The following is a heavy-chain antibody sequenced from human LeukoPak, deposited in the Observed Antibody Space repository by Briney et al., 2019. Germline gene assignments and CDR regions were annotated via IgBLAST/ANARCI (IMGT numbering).Heavy chain of an antibody. V-gene: IGHV4-61*02. D-gene: IGHD2-2*01. J-gene: IGHJ6*03. CDR1: GGSISSGSYY. Sequence: SETLSLTCTVSGGSISSGSYYWSWIRQPAGKGLEWIGRIYTSGSTNYNPSLKSRVTISVDTSKNQFSLKLSSVTAADTAVYYCARAGCSSTSCYEVYYYYMDAWGKGTTVTVSS. CDR2: IYTSGST. CDR3: ARAGCSSTSCYEVYYYYMDA.